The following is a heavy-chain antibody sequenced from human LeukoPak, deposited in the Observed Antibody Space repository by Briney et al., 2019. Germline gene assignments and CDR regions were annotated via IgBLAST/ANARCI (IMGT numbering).Heavy chain of an antibody. D-gene: IGHD3-22*01. V-gene: IGHV3-21*01. CDR3: ARGGVVTDSSGYYYLGY. CDR1: GFTFSSYS. CDR2: ISSSSTYI. J-gene: IGHJ4*02. Sequence: GGSLRLSCAASGFTFSSYSMNWVRQAPGKGLEWVSSISSSSTYIYYADSVKGRSTISRDNAKNSLYLQMNSLRAEDTAVYYCARGGVVTDSSGYYYLGYWGQGTLVTVSS.